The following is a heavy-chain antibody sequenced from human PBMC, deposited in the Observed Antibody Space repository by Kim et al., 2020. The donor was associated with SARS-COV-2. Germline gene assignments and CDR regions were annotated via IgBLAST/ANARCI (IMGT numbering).Heavy chain of an antibody. CDR3: ARDRRYSLDY. CDR1: GFSFTTNW. CDR2: IKEDGTEK. V-gene: IGHV3-7*01. J-gene: IGHJ4*02. Sequence: GGSLRLSCVVSGFSFTTNWMSWVRQAPGKRLEWVAKIKEDGTEKYYGYSVEGRFTISRDNAKNSLYLQMNSLSAEDTAVYYCARDRRYSLDYWGQGTLVTVSS. D-gene: IGHD2-15*01.